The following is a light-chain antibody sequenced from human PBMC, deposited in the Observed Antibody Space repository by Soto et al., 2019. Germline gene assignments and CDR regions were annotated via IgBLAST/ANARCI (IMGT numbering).Light chain of an antibody. Sequence: EIVLTQSPGTLSLSPGERATLSCRASQTVSSSFLAWYQQKPGQAPRLFIYGASSRATGIPDRFSGSGSGTDFTLTIGRLEPEDFAVYYCQQYGTIPITFGQGTRLEIK. V-gene: IGKV3-20*01. CDR2: GAS. J-gene: IGKJ5*01. CDR3: QQYGTIPIT. CDR1: QTVSSSF.